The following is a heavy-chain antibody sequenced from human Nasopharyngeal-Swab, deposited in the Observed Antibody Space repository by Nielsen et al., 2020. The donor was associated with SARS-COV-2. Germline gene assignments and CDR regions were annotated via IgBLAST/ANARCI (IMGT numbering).Heavy chain of an antibody. D-gene: IGHD1-1*01. CDR1: GFTFSSYA. CDR3: AKPDKGTHDY. CDR2: ISGSGGST. Sequence: GESLKISCAASGFTFSSYAMSWVRQAPGKGLEWVSAISGSGGSTYYADSVKGRFTISRDNSKNTLYLQMNSLRAEDTAVYYCAKPDKGTHDYWGQGTLVTVS. J-gene: IGHJ4*02. V-gene: IGHV3-23*01.